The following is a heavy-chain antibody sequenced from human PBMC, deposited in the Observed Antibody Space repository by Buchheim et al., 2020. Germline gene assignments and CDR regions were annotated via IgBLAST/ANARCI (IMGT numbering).Heavy chain of an antibody. V-gene: IGHV1-46*03. CDR3: VRGGSHNTVYLDS. CDR2: INPSGGST. J-gene: IGHJ4*02. D-gene: IGHD2-8*02. Sequence: QVQLVQSGAEVKKPGASVKVSCKASGYTFTNFYMHWVRQAPGQGLEWMGIINPSGGSTTYAQKFQGRVTMTRNKSTTNVYMELSSLRSEDTAVYSCVRGGSHNTVYLDSWGQGTL. CDR1: GYTFTNFY.